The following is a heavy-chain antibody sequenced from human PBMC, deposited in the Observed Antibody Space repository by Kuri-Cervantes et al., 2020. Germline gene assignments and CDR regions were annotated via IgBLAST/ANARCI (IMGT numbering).Heavy chain of an antibody. D-gene: IGHD2-2*01. CDR2: ISSSGSTI. CDR1: GFTFSDYY. CDR3: AKGGSTSGHAPLDY. Sequence: GESLKISCAASGFTFSDYYMSWIRQAPGKGLEWVSYISSSGSTIYYADSVKGRFTISRDNAENSLYLQMNSLRAEDTAVYYCAKGGSTSGHAPLDYWGQGTLVTVSS. J-gene: IGHJ4*02. V-gene: IGHV3-11*01.